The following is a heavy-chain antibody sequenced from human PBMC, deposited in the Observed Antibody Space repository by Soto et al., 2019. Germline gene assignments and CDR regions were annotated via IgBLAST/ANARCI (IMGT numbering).Heavy chain of an antibody. CDR2: ISSSSSTI. CDR3: ARDYYRFNSGYGFSMDV. D-gene: IGHD5-12*01. V-gene: IGHV3-48*01. J-gene: IGHJ6*02. CDR1: GFTFSSYS. Sequence: HPGGSLRLSCAASGFTFSSYSMNWVRQAPGKGLEWVSYISSSSSTIYYADSVKGRFTISRDNAKNSLYLQMNSLRAEDTAVYYCARDYYRFNSGYGFSMDVWGQGTTVTVSS.